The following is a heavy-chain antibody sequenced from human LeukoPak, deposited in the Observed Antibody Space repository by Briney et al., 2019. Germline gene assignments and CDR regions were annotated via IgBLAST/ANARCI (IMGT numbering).Heavy chain of an antibody. CDR3: ARGYNYGAY. D-gene: IGHD4/OR15-4a*01. Sequence: GGSLRLSCAASAFTFSDHWMSWVRQAPGRGLEWVANIQQDGSVKYYVDSVKGRFTISRDNAKNSLYLQMSSLRAEDTAVYYCARGYNYGAYWGQGTLVTVSS. J-gene: IGHJ4*02. CDR1: AFTFSDHW. CDR2: IQQDGSVK. V-gene: IGHV3-7*01.